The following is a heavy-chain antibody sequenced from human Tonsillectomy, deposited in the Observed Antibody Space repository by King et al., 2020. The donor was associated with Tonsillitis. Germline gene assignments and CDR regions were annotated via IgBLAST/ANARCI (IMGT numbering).Heavy chain of an antibody. V-gene: IGHV3-21*01. CDR1: GFTFSSYI. D-gene: IGHD6-19*01. J-gene: IGHJ4*02. CDR2: ISSSSSYI. CDR3: ARGGSPGGWYLDY. Sequence: VQLVESGGGLVKPGGSLRLSCAASGFTFSSYIMNWVRQAPGKGLEWVSSISSSSSYIFYADSVKGRFTISRDNAKNSLYLQMNSLRAEDTAVYYCARGGSPGGWYLDYWGQGTLVTVSS.